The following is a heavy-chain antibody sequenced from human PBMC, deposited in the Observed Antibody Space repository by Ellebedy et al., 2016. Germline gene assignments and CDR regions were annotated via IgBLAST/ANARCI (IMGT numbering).Heavy chain of an antibody. V-gene: IGHV3-74*01. Sequence: HTGGSLRLSCAASGFTFSGYWMHWVRQAPGKGLMWVSRITADGRHTTYADSVKGRFTISRDSTKNKLYLQMNSLRAEDTAVYFCARELSGSGYWGIDYWGQGSLVTVSS. CDR1: GFTFSGYW. CDR3: ARELSGSGYWGIDY. CDR2: ITADGRHT. D-gene: IGHD5-12*01. J-gene: IGHJ4*02.